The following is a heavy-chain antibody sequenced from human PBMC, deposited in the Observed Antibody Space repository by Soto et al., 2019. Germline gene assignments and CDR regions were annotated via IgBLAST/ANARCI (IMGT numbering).Heavy chain of an antibody. CDR1: GGTFSSYA. Sequence: QVQLVQSGAEVKKPGSSVKVSCKASGGTFSSYAISWVRQAPGQGLEWMGGIIPIFGTANYAQKFQGRVTITAAESTSTAYMELSSLRSEDTALYYCARELVDTAMVRFYYYYGMDVWGQGTTVTVSS. J-gene: IGHJ6*02. CDR2: IIPIFGTA. V-gene: IGHV1-69*12. CDR3: ARELVDTAMVRFYYYYGMDV. D-gene: IGHD5-18*01.